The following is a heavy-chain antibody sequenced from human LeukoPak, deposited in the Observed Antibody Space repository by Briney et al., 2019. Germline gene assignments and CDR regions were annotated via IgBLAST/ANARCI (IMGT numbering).Heavy chain of an antibody. J-gene: IGHJ3*02. CDR2: ISAYNGNT. V-gene: IGHV1-18*01. D-gene: IGHD3-9*01. CDR1: GYTFTSYG. Sequence: ASVKVSCKASGYTFTSYGISWVRQAPGQGLEWMGWISAYNGNTNYAQKLQGRATMTTDTSTSTAYMELRSLRSDDTAVYYCARELRYFHWLKSGDDAFDIWGQGTMVTVSS. CDR3: ARELRYFHWLKSGDDAFDI.